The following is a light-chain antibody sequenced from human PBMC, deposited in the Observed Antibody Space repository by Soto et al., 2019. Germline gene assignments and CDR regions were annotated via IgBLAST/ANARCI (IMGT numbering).Light chain of an antibody. CDR3: HQYNSWPPGT. Sequence: IQLTQSPSSLSASVGDRVTITCRASQGISSNLAWYQQKPGKVPKLLISAASTLQSGVPSRLSGSGSGTDFTLTISCLQSEDFATYYCHQYNSWPPGTFGQGTKVDIK. V-gene: IGKV1-9*01. CDR1: QGISSN. J-gene: IGKJ2*01. CDR2: AAS.